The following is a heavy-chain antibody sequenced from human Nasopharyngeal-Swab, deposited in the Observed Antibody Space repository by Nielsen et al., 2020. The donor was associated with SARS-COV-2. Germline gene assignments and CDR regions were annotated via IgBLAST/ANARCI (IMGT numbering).Heavy chain of an antibody. D-gene: IGHD7-27*01. Sequence: GGSLRLSCAASGFSFSTYWMSWVRQAPGKGLEWVANIKEDGSEKNYVESVRGRFTISRDNAKNSLYLQMSSLRAEDTAVYYCGRDSDATLPGSGFDFWGQGTLFTVPS. CDR2: IKEDGSEK. J-gene: IGHJ4*02. CDR3: GRDSDATLPGSGFDF. CDR1: GFSFSTYW. V-gene: IGHV3-7*01.